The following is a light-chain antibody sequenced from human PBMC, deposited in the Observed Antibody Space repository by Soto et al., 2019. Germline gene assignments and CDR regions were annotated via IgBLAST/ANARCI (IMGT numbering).Light chain of an antibody. CDR2: DAS. V-gene: IGKV3-11*01. CDR1: QSLTRN. CDR3: QQRSNWPLT. Sequence: EIVNTQSPATLPVSPAERVPLSCRASQSLTRNLAWYQQKPGQAPRLLIYDASNRATGIPARFSGSGSGTDFTLTISSLEPEDFAVYYCQQRSNWPLTFGGGTKVDIK. J-gene: IGKJ4*01.